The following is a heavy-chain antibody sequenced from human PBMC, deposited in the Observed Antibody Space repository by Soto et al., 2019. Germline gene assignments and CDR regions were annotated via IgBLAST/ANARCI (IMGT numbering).Heavy chain of an antibody. D-gene: IGHD1-1*01. CDR2: IMPIFRTP. CDR3: AGDNDRPQVGGNYYYRLDV. V-gene: IGHV1-69*12. Sequence: QVQLEQSGAEVKKPGSSVKVSCKASGGTFRNSAFSWVRQAPGQGLEWMGGIMPIFRTPDYAQKFQGRVTMTADESTSTTYMELRGLRSDDTAVYYCAGDNDRPQVGGNYYYRLDVWGHGTAVTVSS. CDR1: GGTFRNSA. J-gene: IGHJ6*02.